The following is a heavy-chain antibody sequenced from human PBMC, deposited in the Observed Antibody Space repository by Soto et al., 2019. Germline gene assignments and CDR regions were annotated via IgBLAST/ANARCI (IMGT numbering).Heavy chain of an antibody. CDR3: ARDRGNTGWSLFDS. Sequence: EVQLVESGGGLVQPGGSLRLSCAASGFTFSSFNMNWVRQAPGKGLHWVSYISTSSNTIYYADSVKGRFTISRDNARNSLYLQMNSLRDEDTAVYFCARDRGNTGWSLFDSWGQGTLVTVSS. CDR1: GFTFSSFN. D-gene: IGHD6-19*01. J-gene: IGHJ4*02. CDR2: ISTSSNTI. V-gene: IGHV3-48*02.